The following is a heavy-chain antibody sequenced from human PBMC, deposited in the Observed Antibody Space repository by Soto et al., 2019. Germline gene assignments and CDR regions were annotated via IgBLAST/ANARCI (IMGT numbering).Heavy chain of an antibody. CDR2: MNPNSGNT. D-gene: IGHD3-9*01. CDR3: ARGHHYDILNGYYYYYGMDV. CDR1: GGTFSSYD. V-gene: IGHV1-8*01. Sequence: ASVKVSCKASGGTFSSYDINWVRQATGQGLEWMGWMNPNSGNTGYAQKFQGRVTMTRNTSISTAYMELSSLRSEDTAVYYCARGHHYDILNGYYYYYGMDVWGQGTTVTVSS. J-gene: IGHJ6*02.